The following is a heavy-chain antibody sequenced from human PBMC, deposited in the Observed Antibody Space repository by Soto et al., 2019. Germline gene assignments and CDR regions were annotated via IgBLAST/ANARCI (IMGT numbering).Heavy chain of an antibody. V-gene: IGHV1-69*01. D-gene: IGHD6-13*01. CDR3: ASGASSWYTYSCVS. CDR2: IIPYYNTL. J-gene: IGHJ4*02. Sequence: QAQVVQSGAEVRKPGSSVKLSCKASEGTFNSYAIAWVRQAPGQGLEWMGGIIPYYNTLNYAQKFQDRVTITADDSTNTVYMELSSRRSDDTAVYFCASGASSWYTYSCVSWSQATLVTVSS. CDR1: EGTFNSYA.